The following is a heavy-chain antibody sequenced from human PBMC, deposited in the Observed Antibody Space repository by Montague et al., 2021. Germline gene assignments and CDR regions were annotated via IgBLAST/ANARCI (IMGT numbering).Heavy chain of an antibody. V-gene: IGHV4-59*01. D-gene: IGHD1-14*01. Sequence: SETLSLTCSVSGASISDYYWSWIRQPPGKGLEWIGYIYYSRRTNYNPSLKSRVTISVDTSKNQFSLKLSSVTAADTAFYYCAGTNPYYYYGMDVWGQGTTVTVSS. CDR3: AGTNPYYYYGMDV. CDR1: GASISDYY. J-gene: IGHJ6*02. CDR2: IYYSRRT.